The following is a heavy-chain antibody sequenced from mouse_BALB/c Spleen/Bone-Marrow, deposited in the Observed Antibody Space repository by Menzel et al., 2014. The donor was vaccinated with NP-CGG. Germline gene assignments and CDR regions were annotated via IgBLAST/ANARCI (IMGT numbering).Heavy chain of an antibody. CDR1: GYTFTDYA. CDR3: ARRTNLQGDFDV. CDR2: ISTYSGNT. J-gene: IGHJ1*01. V-gene: IGHV1-67*01. D-gene: IGHD1-3*01. Sequence: VHLVESGPELVRPGVSVKISCKGSGYTFTDYAMHWVKQGHAKSLEWIGVISTYSGNTNYNQKFKGKATMTVDKSSSTAYMELARLTSEDSAIYYCARRTNLQGDFDVWGAGTTVTVSS.